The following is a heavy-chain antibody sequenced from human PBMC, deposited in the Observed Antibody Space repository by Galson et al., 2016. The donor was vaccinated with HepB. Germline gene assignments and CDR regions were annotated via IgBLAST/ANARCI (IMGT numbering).Heavy chain of an antibody. CDR2: ISGSAGRT. D-gene: IGHD3-10*01. V-gene: IGHV3-23*01. Sequence: SLRLSCASSGFTFSSYAMTWVRQAPGKGLDWVSAISGSAGRTFYADSVKGRFTISRDNSKNTLYLQMDGLRAEDSALYYCATAKGSMVRDYYYGLDVGGQGTTVTVSS. J-gene: IGHJ6*02. CDR3: ATAKGSMVRDYYYGLDV. CDR1: GFTFSSYA.